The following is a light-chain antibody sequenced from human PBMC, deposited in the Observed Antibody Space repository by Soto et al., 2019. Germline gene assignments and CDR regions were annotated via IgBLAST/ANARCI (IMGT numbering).Light chain of an antibody. CDR1: SSDVGSYHR. CDR2: EVS. Sequence: QSALTQPPSVSGSPGQSVTISCTGTSSDVGSYHRVSWYQQPLGTAPKLMIYEVSNRPSGVPDRFSGSKSGNTASLTISGLQAEDEADYYCSSYTSSNNYVFGTGTKVTVL. V-gene: IGLV2-18*02. J-gene: IGLJ1*01. CDR3: SSYTSSNNYV.